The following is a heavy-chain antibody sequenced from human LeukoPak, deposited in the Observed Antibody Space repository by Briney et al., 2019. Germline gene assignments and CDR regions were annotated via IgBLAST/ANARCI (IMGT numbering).Heavy chain of an antibody. CDR1: GGSISSSSYY. CDR3: ARYCSGGSCPGD. CDR2: IYYSGST. V-gene: IGHV4-39*01. J-gene: IGHJ4*02. Sequence: PSETLSLTCTVSGGSISSSSYYWGWIRQPPGKGLEWIGSIYYSGSTYYNPSLKSRVTISVDTSKNQFSLKLSSVTAADTAVYYCARYCSGGSCPGDWGQGTLVTVSS. D-gene: IGHD2-15*01.